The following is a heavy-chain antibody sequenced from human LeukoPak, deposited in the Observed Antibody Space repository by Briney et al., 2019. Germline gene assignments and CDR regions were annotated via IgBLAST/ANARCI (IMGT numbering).Heavy chain of an antibody. CDR2: ISAYNGDT. V-gene: IGHV1-18*01. Sequence: VASVKVSCKASGYTFINCGITWVRRAPGQGLEWMGWISAYNGDTNYVQKLQGRVTMTTDTSTNTAYMELRSLISDDTAVYYCARATGYYDSSGSPNWFDPWGQGTLVTVSS. CDR1: GYTFINCG. J-gene: IGHJ5*02. D-gene: IGHD3-22*01. CDR3: ARATGYYDSSGSPNWFDP.